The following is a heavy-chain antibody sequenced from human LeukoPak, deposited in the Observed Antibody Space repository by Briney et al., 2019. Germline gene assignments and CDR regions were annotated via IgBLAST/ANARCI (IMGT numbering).Heavy chain of an antibody. CDR3: AKDPQLLWFGELKIY. J-gene: IGHJ4*02. V-gene: IGHV3-23*01. CDR1: GFTFSSYA. Sequence: SGGSLRLSCAASGFTFSSYAMSWVRQAPGKGLEWVSAISGSGGSTYYADSVRGRFTISRDNSKNTLYLQMNSLRAEDTAVYYCAKDPQLLWFGELKIYWGQGTLVIVSS. D-gene: IGHD3-10*01. CDR2: ISGSGGST.